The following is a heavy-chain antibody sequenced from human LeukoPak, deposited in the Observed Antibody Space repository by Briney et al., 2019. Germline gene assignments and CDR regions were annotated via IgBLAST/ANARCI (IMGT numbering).Heavy chain of an antibody. V-gene: IGHV4-61*02. CDR3: ARERGGVKVLWSGYSDAFDI. D-gene: IGHD3-3*01. Sequence: SETLSLTCTVSGGSISSGSYYWSWIRQPAGKGLEWIGRIYTSGSTNYNPSLKSRVTISVDTSKNQFSLKLSSVTAADTAVYYCARERGGVKVLWSGYSDAFDIWGQGTMVTVSS. CDR1: GGSISSGSYY. CDR2: IYTSGST. J-gene: IGHJ3*02.